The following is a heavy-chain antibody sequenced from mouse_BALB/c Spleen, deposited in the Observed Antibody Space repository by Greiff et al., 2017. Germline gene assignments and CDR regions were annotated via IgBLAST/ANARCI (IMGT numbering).Heavy chain of an antibody. V-gene: IGHV1S135*01. D-gene: IGHD2-4*01. CDR2: IDPFNGGT. J-gene: IGHJ2*01. CDR3: ARQSTMITTRVLDY. CDR1: GYSFTSYY. Sequence: VQLKQPGPELMKPGASVKISCKASGYSFTSYYMHWVKQSHGKSLEWIGYIDPFNGGTSYNQKFKGKATLTVDKSSSTAYMHLSSLTSEDSAVYYCARQSTMITTRVLDYWGQGTTLTVSS.